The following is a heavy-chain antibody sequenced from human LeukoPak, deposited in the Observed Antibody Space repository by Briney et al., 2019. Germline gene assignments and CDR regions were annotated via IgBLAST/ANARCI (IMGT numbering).Heavy chain of an antibody. CDR1: GFTVSNNY. CDR3: AKSGYSSSWFDY. V-gene: IGHV3-23*01. CDR2: ISGSGGST. D-gene: IGHD6-13*01. Sequence: PGGSLRLSCTASGFTVSNNYMSWVRQAPGKGLEWVSAISGSGGSTYYADSVKGRFTISRDNSKNTLYLQMNSLRAEDTAVYYCAKSGYSSSWFDYWGQGTLVTVSS. J-gene: IGHJ4*02.